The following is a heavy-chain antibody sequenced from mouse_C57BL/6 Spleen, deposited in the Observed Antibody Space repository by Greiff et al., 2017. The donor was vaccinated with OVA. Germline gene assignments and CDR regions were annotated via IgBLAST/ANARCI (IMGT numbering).Heavy chain of an antibody. V-gene: IGHV1-82*01. D-gene: IGHD2-5*01. Sequence: VQRVESGPELVKPGASVKISCKASGYAFSSSWMNWVKQRPGKGLEWIGRIYPGDGDTNYNGKLKGKATLTADKSYSKVYMQLSSLTAEDAAVYFCARGGAYYSNYAYWGQGTTLTGSS. CDR1: GYAFSSSW. J-gene: IGHJ2*01. CDR3: ARGGAYYSNYAY. CDR2: IYPGDGDT.